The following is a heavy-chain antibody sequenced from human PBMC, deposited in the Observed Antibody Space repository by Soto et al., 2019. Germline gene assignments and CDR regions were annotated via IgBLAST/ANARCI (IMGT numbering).Heavy chain of an antibody. D-gene: IGHD6-19*01. Sequence: QVQLVQSGAEVKKPGASVKVSCKASDYTFTSYGISWVRQAPGQGLEWMGWISAYNGNRKYAQKFQGRVTMTTDTATTTTYMEMKSLRSDDTAVYYCSRDLAVAPIDYWGQGTLVTVSS. J-gene: IGHJ4*02. CDR1: DYTFTSYG. CDR3: SRDLAVAPIDY. V-gene: IGHV1-18*01. CDR2: ISAYNGNR.